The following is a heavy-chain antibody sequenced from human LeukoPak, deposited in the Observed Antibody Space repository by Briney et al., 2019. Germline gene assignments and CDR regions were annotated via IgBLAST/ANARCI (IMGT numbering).Heavy chain of an antibody. V-gene: IGHV1-18*01. J-gene: IGHJ4*02. CDR3: ARVDSWDFWSGYHINDY. Sequence: ASVKVSCKASGYTFTSYGISWVRQAPGQGLEWMGWISAYNGNTNYAQKLQGRVTMTTDTSTSTAYMELRSLRSDDTAVYYCARVDSWDFWSGYHINDYWGQGTLVTVSS. CDR2: ISAYNGNT. CDR1: GYTFTSYG. D-gene: IGHD3-3*01.